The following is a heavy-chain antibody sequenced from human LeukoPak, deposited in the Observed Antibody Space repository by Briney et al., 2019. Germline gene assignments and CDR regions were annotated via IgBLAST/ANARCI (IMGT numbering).Heavy chain of an antibody. CDR3: ARSSVGWHDY. CDR1: GFTFSAYA. D-gene: IGHD6-19*01. Sequence: PGRSLRLSCAASGFTFSAYAIHWVRQAPGKGLEWVAVISFDGKNKFYADSVKGRFTISRDNSRNTLYLQMNSLRAEDTAVYYCARSSVGWHDYWGQGTLVTVSS. CDR2: ISFDGKNK. J-gene: IGHJ4*02. V-gene: IGHV3-30*14.